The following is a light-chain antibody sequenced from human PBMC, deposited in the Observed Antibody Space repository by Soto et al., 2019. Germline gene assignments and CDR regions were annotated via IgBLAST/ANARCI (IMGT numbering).Light chain of an antibody. Sequence: QSVLTQPPSASGSPGQSVTISCTGTSSDVGGYNYVSWYQQHTGKAPKLMIYEVSKRPSGVPDRFSGSKSGNTASLTVSVLQAEDEADYYCSAYAGSNNYVFGTGTKLTVL. CDR1: SSDVGGYNY. J-gene: IGLJ1*01. V-gene: IGLV2-8*01. CDR3: SAYAGSNNYV. CDR2: EVS.